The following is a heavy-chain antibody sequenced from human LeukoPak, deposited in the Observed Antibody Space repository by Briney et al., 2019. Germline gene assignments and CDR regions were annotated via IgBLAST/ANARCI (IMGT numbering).Heavy chain of an antibody. D-gene: IGHD6-13*01. CDR1: GGSISIYY. V-gene: IGHV4-59*01. Sequence: SETLSLTCTVSGGSISIYYWSWIRQPPGKGLEWIGYIYYSGSTNYNPSLKSRVTISVDTSKNQFSLKLSSVTAADTAVYYCARDRGLAAAGTLNWFDPWGQGTLVTVSS. J-gene: IGHJ5*02. CDR2: IYYSGST. CDR3: ARDRGLAAAGTLNWFDP.